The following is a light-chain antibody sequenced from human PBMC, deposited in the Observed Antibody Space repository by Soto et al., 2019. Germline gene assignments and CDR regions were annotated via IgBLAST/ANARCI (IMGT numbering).Light chain of an antibody. V-gene: IGKV3-20*01. J-gene: IGKJ2*01. CDR2: GAS. CDR1: QSVSSSY. CDR3: LQYGNQPGYT. Sequence: EIVLTQSPCTLSLSPGERATLSCRASQSVSSSYLAWYQQKPGQAPRLLIYGASSRATGIPDRFSGSGSGTDFALTISRLEPEDFAVYYCLQYGNQPGYTFGQGTQLEIK.